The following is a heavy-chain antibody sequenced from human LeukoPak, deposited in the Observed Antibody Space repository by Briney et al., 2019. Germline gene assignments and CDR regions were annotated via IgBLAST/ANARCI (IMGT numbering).Heavy chain of an antibody. J-gene: IGHJ4*02. Sequence: PSETLSLTCTVSGGSISSYYWSWIRQPPGKGLEWIGCIYYSGSTNYNPSLKSRVTISVDTSKNQFSLKLSSVTAADTAVYYCARASAARHFDYWGQGTLVTVSS. CDR2: IYYSGST. D-gene: IGHD6-6*01. CDR1: GGSISSYY. CDR3: ARASAARHFDY. V-gene: IGHV4-59*01.